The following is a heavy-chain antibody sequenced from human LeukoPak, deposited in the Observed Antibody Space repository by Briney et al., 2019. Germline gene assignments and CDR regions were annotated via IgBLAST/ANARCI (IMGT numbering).Heavy chain of an antibody. CDR2: IYPGDSDT. Sequence: GESLKISCKGSGYTFTSYWIAWVRQMPGKGLEWMGIIYPGDSDTTYSPSFRGQVTISADKSISTAYLQWSSLKASDTAMYYCAIKYSSGWFGGDYWGQGTLVTVSS. D-gene: IGHD6-19*01. CDR3: AIKYSSGWFGGDY. CDR1: GYTFTSYW. J-gene: IGHJ4*02. V-gene: IGHV5-51*01.